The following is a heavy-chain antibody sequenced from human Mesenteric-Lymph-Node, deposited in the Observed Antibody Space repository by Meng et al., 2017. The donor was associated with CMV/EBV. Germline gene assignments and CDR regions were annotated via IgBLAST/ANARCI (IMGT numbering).Heavy chain of an antibody. Sequence: SVGSISSSSYYWGWIRQPPGKGLEWIGSIYYSGSSYYNPSLKSRVTISVDTSKNQFSLKLSSVTAADTAVYYCARHFGGYYYTYLDYWGQGTLVTVSS. V-gene: IGHV4-39*01. CDR1: VGSISSSSYY. D-gene: IGHD3-22*01. CDR3: ARHFGGYYYTYLDY. CDR2: IYYSGSS. J-gene: IGHJ4*02.